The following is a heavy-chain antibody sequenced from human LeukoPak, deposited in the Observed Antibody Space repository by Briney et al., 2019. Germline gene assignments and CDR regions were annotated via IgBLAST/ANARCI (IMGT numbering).Heavy chain of an antibody. CDR2: IYYSGST. CDR1: GGSISSSSYY. V-gene: IGHV4-39*07. J-gene: IGHJ4*02. Sequence: SETLSLTCTVSGGSISSSSYYWGWIRQPPGKGLEWIGSIYYSGSTYYNPSLKSRVTISIDTSKNQFSLKLSSVTAADTAVYYCARDTSGYYYFDFWGQGTLVTVSS. CDR3: ARDTSGYYYFDF. D-gene: IGHD3-22*01.